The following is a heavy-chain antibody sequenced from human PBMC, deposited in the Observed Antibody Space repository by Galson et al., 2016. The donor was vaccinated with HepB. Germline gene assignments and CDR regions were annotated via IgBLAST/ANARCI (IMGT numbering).Heavy chain of an antibody. CDR1: GGSVSNDYYF. D-gene: IGHD6-13*01. Sequence: SETLSLTCTVSGGSVSNDYYFWSWIRQSPLKGLEWIGNIFYNGRTNYNPSLESRVTMSADTSKNQFSLNLSSVTPADTAVYYCARVNRIAGVGLPDYWGQGTMVTVSS. J-gene: IGHJ4*02. CDR3: ARVNRIAGVGLPDY. V-gene: IGHV4-61*01. CDR2: IFYNGRT.